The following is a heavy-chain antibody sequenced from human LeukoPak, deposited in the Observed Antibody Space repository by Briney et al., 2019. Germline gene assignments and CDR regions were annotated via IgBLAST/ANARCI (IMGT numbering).Heavy chain of an antibody. Sequence: SETLSLTCAVYGGSFSGYYWSWIRQPPGKGLEWIWEINHSGNTNYNPSLKSRVTISVDTSKNQFSLKLGSVTAADTAVYYCARETRIGVAGHYYFDYWGQGTLVTVSS. CDR3: ARETRIGVAGHYYFDY. CDR2: INHSGNT. V-gene: IGHV4-34*01. CDR1: GGSFSGYY. D-gene: IGHD6-19*01. J-gene: IGHJ4*02.